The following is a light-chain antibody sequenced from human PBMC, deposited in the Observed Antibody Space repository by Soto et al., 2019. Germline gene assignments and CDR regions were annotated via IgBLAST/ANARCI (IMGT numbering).Light chain of an antibody. Sequence: IVLTQSPATLSLSPGKRATLSCRASQNISNYLIWYQQKPGQAPRLLIYDVSNRATGIPARFSGSGSGTEFTLTISSLQSEDYAVYYCQQYNTLPRTFGGGTKVDIK. J-gene: IGKJ4*01. V-gene: IGKV3D-15*01. CDR3: QQYNTLPRT. CDR2: DVS. CDR1: QNISNY.